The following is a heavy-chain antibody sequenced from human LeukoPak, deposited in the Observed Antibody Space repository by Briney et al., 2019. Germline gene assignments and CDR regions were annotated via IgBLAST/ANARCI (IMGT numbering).Heavy chain of an antibody. D-gene: IGHD5-18*01. J-gene: IGHJ4*02. CDR3: APRGYSYGALDY. CDR2: INHSGST. V-gene: IGHV4-34*01. Sequence: SWIRQPPGKGLEWIGEINHSGSTNYNPSLKSRVTISVDTSKNQFSLKLSSVTAADTAVYYCAPRGYSYGALDYWGQGTLVTVSS.